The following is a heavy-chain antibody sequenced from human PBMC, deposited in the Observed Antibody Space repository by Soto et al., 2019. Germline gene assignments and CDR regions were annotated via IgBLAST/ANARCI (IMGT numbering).Heavy chain of an antibody. CDR3: ARRTARWAVAGRGYFDY. CDR1: GGSISSRNW. CDR2: IYHSGST. D-gene: IGHD6-19*01. V-gene: IGHV4-4*02. Sequence: QVQLQESGPGLVKPSGTLSLTCAVSGGSISSRNWWSWVRQPPGKGLEWIGEIYHSGSTNYNPSLKSRVTISVDKSKNQFSLKLSSVTAADTAVYYCARRTARWAVAGRGYFDYWGQGTLVTVSS. J-gene: IGHJ4*02.